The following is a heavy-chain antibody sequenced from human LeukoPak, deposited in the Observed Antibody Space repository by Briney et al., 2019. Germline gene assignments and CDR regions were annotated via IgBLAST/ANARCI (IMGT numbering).Heavy chain of an antibody. CDR2: ITPSDGA. Sequence: GASVKVSCKSSGYTFTAYAMHWVRQAPGQGLEWMGWITPSDGANYAQKFQGRVTMTRDTSMSTAYMDLNRLTSDDTAVYLCARDRYGDGFAHFDYWGQGTLVTVSS. CDR3: ARDRYGDGFAHFDY. D-gene: IGHD5-24*01. V-gene: IGHV1-2*02. J-gene: IGHJ4*02. CDR1: GYTFTAYA.